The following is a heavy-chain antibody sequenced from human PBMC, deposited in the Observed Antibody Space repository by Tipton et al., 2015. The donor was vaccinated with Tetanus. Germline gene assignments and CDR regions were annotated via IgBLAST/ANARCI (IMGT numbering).Heavy chain of an antibody. D-gene: IGHD3-10*01. V-gene: IGHV3-21*04. Sequence: SLRLSCVASGFTFNSYTMNWVRQAPGKGLEWVSTINSRSNLIYYADSVKGRFTISGDNAKKSLYLHMNSLRAEDTALYYCARVRPSYYYMDVWGKGTTVTVSS. CDR3: ARVRPSYYYMDV. CDR1: GFTFNSYT. J-gene: IGHJ6*03. CDR2: INSRSNLI.